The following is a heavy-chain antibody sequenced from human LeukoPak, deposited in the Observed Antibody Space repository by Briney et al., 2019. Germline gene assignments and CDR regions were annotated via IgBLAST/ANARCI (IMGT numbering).Heavy chain of an antibody. Sequence: SQTLSLTCAISGDRVSSNSVTWIWVRQSPSRGLEWLGRTYYRSKWYNEYGPSVKSRISINPDTSKNQFSLQLNSVTPEDTAVYYCARMAAGIIDPWGQGNLITVSS. V-gene: IGHV6-1*01. CDR1: GDRVSSNSVT. J-gene: IGHJ5*02. CDR2: TYYRSKWYN. D-gene: IGHD6-19*01. CDR3: ARMAAGIIDP.